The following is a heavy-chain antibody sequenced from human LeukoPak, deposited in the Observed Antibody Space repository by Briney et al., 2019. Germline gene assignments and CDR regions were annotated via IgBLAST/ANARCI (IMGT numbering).Heavy chain of an antibody. CDR2: VWYDGSSK. Sequence: GGSLRLSCAASGFTFSDNGMHWVRQAPGKGLEWVAVVWYDGSSKFYADSVKGRFTISRDNSKNTVYLEMNSLRVEDTAVYYCARDWPNRIAAAGIWFDPWGQGTLVTVSS. CDR3: ARDWPNRIAAAGIWFDP. J-gene: IGHJ5*02. V-gene: IGHV3-33*01. CDR1: GFTFSDNG. D-gene: IGHD6-13*01.